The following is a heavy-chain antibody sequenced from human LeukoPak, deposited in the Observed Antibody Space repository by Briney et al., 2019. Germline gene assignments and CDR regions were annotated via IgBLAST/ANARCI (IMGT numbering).Heavy chain of an antibody. Sequence: VASVKVSCKASGYTFTNYGISWVRQAPGQGLEWMGWISANNGVTNYAQKLQGRATITTDTSTNTAYMELGSLRSDDTAVYYCARAPSYGDYGGDHWGQGTLLTVSS. D-gene: IGHD4-17*01. CDR1: GYTFTNYG. J-gene: IGHJ4*02. CDR2: ISANNGVT. CDR3: ARAPSYGDYGGDH. V-gene: IGHV1-18*01.